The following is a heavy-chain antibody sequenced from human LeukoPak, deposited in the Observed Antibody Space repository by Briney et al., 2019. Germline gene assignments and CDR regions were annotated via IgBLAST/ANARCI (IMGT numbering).Heavy chain of an antibody. CDR1: GGTFSSYA. J-gene: IGHJ4*02. D-gene: IGHD5-24*01. CDR2: IIPIFGTA. V-gene: IGHV1-69*05. CDR3: ARTTMGRDGYNPREDLDY. Sequence: ASVKVSCKASGGTFSSYAISWVRQAPGQGLEWMGRIIPIFGTANYAQKFQGRVTITTDESTSTAYMELSSLRSEDTAMYYCARTTMGRDGYNPREDLDYWGQGTLVTVSS.